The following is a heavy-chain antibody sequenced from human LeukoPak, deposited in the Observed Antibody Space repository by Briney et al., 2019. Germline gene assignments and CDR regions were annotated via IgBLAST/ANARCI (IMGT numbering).Heavy chain of an antibody. CDR2: INGDGSST. D-gene: IGHD2-15*01. J-gene: IGHJ3*02. Sequence: GGSLRLSCAASGFTFSSYVMHWVRQAPGEGLVWVSRINGDGSSTRYADSVKGRFTISRDNAENTLYLQMNSLRAEDTAVYYCAREFGYCSGGNCYSQAFEIWGQGTMVTVSS. V-gene: IGHV3-74*01. CDR1: GFTFSSYV. CDR3: AREFGYCSGGNCYSQAFEI.